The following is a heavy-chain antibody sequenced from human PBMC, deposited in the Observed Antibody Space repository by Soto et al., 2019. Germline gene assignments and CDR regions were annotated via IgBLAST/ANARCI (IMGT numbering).Heavy chain of an antibody. D-gene: IGHD6-13*01. J-gene: IGHJ4*02. CDR2: ISGSGGST. V-gene: IGHV3-23*01. CDR1: GFTFSSYA. Sequence: XXSLRLSCAASGFTFSSYAMRWVLQAPGKGLEWVSAISGSGGSTYYADSVKGRFTISRDNSKNTLYLQMNSLRAEDTAVYYCAKVSRPYSSSWYESHWGQGTLVTVSS. CDR3: AKVSRPYSSSWYESH.